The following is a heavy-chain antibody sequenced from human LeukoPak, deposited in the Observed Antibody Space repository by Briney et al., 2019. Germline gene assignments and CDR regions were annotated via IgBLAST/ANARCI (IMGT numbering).Heavy chain of an antibody. CDR3: ARDQNGISTTVDV. Sequence: GGSLRLSCAASGFTFSSYWMSWVRQAPGKGLEWVANIKQDGSEKYYVDSVKGRFTISRDNAKNSLYLQMNSLRAEDTAVYYCARDQNGISTTVDVWGKGTTVTVSS. CDR2: IKQDGSEK. J-gene: IGHJ6*04. D-gene: IGHD4-17*01. CDR1: GFTFSSYW. V-gene: IGHV3-7*01.